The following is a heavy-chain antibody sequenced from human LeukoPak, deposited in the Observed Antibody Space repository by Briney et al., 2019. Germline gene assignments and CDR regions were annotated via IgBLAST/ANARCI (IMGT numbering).Heavy chain of an antibody. CDR1: GYTFTSYD. CDR2: MNPNSGNT. D-gene: IGHD3-10*01. J-gene: IGHJ5*02. CDR3: PRVFKSQGIDP. V-gene: IGHV1-8*03. Sequence: GASVKVSCKASGYTFTSYDINWVRQATGQGLEWMGWMNPNSGNTGYAQKFQGRVTITRNTSISTAYMELSSLRSEDTAVYYCPRVFKSQGIDPWGQGTLVTVSS.